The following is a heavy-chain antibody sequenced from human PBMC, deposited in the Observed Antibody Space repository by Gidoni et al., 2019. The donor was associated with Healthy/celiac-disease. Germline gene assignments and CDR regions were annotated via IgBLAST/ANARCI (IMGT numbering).Heavy chain of an antibody. V-gene: IGHV3-30*17. CDR3: ARVSKGYSSGWYPDY. D-gene: IGHD6-19*01. J-gene: IGHJ4*02. CDR2: ISYDGSNK. Sequence: QVKLGGSGGGVVQPGRSLRRSCAASGFTFGSYAMHWVRRAPGKGLEWVAVISYDGSNKYYADSVKGRFTISRDNSKNTLYLQMNSLRAEDTAVYYCARVSKGYSSGWYPDYWGQGTLVTVSS. CDR1: GFTFGSYA.